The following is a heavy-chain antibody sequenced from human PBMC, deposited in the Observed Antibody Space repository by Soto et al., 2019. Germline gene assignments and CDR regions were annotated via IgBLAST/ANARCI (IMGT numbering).Heavy chain of an antibody. D-gene: IGHD7-27*01. CDR3: ARDPRTSGGQHWAFNYFDS. V-gene: IGHV3-30-3*01. CDR1: GFSFGISP. Sequence: PGGSLRLSCAASGFSFGISPMHWVRQAPGKGPEWVALISYDGTNKFYADSVKGRFTISRDNSKSTLYLQVDSLRPEDAAVYYCARDPRTSGGQHWAFNYFDSWGQGTLVTVS. J-gene: IGHJ4*02. CDR2: ISYDGTNK.